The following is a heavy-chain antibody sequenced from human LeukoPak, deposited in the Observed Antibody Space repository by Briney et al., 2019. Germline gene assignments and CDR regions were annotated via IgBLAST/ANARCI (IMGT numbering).Heavy chain of an antibody. Sequence: PSETLSLTCAVSGGSISCGGYSWSWIRQPPGKGLEWIGYIYHSGSTYYNPSLKSRVTISVDRSKNQFSLKLSSVTAADTAVYYCARDGAYYDFWSGYSNWFDPWGQGTLVTVSS. CDR2: IYHSGST. CDR1: GGSISCGGYS. J-gene: IGHJ5*02. D-gene: IGHD3-3*01. V-gene: IGHV4-30-2*01. CDR3: ARDGAYYDFWSGYSNWFDP.